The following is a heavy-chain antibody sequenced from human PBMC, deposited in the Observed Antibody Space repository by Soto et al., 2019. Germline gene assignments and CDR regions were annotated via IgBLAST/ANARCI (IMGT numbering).Heavy chain of an antibody. CDR2: IKDGGNT. D-gene: IGHD2-15*01. Sequence: QVQLQQWGAGLLKPSETLSLTCAVNGGSFTGYYWSWIRQPPGKGLEWIGEIKDGGNTNYSPSLRGRVTISADTSKKQVPLKVNSVIAADTAVYYCARGQEGVVATHWDQGALVTVSS. CDR3: ARGQEGVVATH. V-gene: IGHV4-34*01. J-gene: IGHJ4*02. CDR1: GGSFTGYY.